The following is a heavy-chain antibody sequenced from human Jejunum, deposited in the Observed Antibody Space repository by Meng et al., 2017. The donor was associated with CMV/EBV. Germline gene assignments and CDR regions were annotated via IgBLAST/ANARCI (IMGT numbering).Heavy chain of an antibody. CDR2: ISVAGGTI. CDR3: AREYSSSSGDCFDY. V-gene: IGHV3-48*03. Sequence: GFTFSHYEMNWVRLAPGKGLEWLSYISVAGGTIHYADSVKGRFTSSRDNAKNLLYLQMNSLRVEDTAVYYCAREYSSSSGDCFDYWGQGTLVTVSS. CDR1: GFTFSHYE. D-gene: IGHD6-6*01. J-gene: IGHJ4*02.